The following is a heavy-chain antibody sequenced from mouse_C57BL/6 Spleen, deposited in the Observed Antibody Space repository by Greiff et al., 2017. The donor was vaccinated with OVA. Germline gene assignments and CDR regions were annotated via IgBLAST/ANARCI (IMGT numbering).Heavy chain of an antibody. J-gene: IGHJ3*01. Sequence: VQLQQSGPELVKPGASVKMSCKASGYTFTDYNMHWVKQSHGKSLEWIGYINPNNGGTSYNQKFKGKATLTVNKSSSTAYMELRSLTSEDSAVYYCARKDSSGPLWCAYWGQGTLVTVSA. CDR2: INPNNGGT. V-gene: IGHV1-22*01. D-gene: IGHD3-2*02. CDR3: ARKDSSGPLWCAY. CDR1: GYTFTDYN.